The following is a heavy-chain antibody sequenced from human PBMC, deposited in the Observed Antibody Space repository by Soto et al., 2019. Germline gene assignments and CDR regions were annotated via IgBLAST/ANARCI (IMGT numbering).Heavy chain of an antibody. D-gene: IGHD3-10*01. Sequence: SSETLSLTCTVSGGSISSPNFYWSWIRQHPGKGLEWIGHIYYNGTTYYNPTLKSRVSISVDTSKNQFSLKLSSVTAADTAVYYCARDKLITRVGGGGPTPNYGRDVGGQGTPVTVSS. CDR1: GGSISSPNFY. CDR3: ARDKLITRVGGGGPTPNYGRDV. CDR2: IYYNGTT. J-gene: IGHJ6*02. V-gene: IGHV4-31*03.